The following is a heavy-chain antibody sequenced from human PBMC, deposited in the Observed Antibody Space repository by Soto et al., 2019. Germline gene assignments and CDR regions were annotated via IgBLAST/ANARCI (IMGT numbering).Heavy chain of an antibody. CDR3: ERVFGSAWFVGHFDN. Sequence: QVQLVESGGGVVQPWRSLRLSWAAAGFTFRTFTMHWVRQAPGKGLEWVAVISSDGSDEYYAVSVKGRFTTSRDNSKNMLSLQVNSLRTEDTAVYFCERVFGSAWFVGHFDNWGQGTLVTVSA. V-gene: IGHV3-30-3*01. D-gene: IGHD6-19*01. CDR2: ISSDGSDE. J-gene: IGHJ4*02. CDR1: GFTFRTFT.